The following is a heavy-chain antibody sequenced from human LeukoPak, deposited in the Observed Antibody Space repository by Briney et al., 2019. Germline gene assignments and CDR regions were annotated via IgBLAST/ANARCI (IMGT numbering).Heavy chain of an antibody. D-gene: IGHD1-26*01. V-gene: IGHV3-73*01. CDR1: GLTFSGSA. CDR2: IDKKDKGYATAT. CDR3: TRDSGTYNWFDP. J-gene: IGHJ5*02. Sequence: GGSLKLSCGASGLTFSGSAIHWVRQSSGKGLEWVGQIDKKDKGYATATAYAASVKGRFTISRDDSINTAYLQMKSLKTEDTALDYCTRDSGTYNWFDPWGQGTLVTVSS.